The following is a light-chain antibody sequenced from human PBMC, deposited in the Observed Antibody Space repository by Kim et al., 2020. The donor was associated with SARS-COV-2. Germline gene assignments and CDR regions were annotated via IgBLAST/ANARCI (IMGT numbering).Light chain of an antibody. CDR2: DNN. CDR1: NSNIVNNY. J-gene: IGLJ3*02. Sequence: GQRVTISCSGNNSNIVNNYVSWYQQLPGTAPKLLIYDNNKRPSGITDRFSGSKSGTSATLGITGLQTGDEADYYCGTWDSSLSARVFGGGTQLTVL. CDR3: GTWDSSLSARV. V-gene: IGLV1-51*01.